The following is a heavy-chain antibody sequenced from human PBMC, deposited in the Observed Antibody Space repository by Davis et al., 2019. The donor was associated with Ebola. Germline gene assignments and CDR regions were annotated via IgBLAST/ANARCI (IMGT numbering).Heavy chain of an antibody. CDR1: GYTFTSYG. Sequence: ASVKVSCKASGYTFTSYGISWVRQAPGQGLEWMGWISAYNGNTNYAQKLQGRVTMTRDTSISTAYMELSRLRSDDTAVYYCARDWGYSSSLDAFDIWGQGTMVTVSS. V-gene: IGHV1-18*01. CDR2: ISAYNGNT. J-gene: IGHJ3*02. D-gene: IGHD6-13*01. CDR3: ARDWGYSSSLDAFDI.